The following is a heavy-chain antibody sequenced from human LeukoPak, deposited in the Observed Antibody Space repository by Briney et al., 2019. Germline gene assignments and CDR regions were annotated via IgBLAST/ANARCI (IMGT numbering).Heavy chain of an antibody. CDR2: IYYSGST. CDR3: ARETLEYGSGSNNWFDP. D-gene: IGHD3-10*01. Sequence: KASGTLSLTCTVSGGSISSYYWSWIRQPPGKGLEWIGYIYYSGSTNYNPSLKSRVTISVDTSKNQFSLKLSSVTAADTAVYYCARETLEYGSGSNNWFDPWGQGTLVTVSS. CDR1: GGSISSYY. V-gene: IGHV4-59*01. J-gene: IGHJ5*02.